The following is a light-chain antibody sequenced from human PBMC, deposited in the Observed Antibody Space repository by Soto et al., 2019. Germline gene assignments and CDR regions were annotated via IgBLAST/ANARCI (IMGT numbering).Light chain of an antibody. V-gene: IGKV1-5*03. Sequence: DIQMTQSPSTLSASVGDRVTITCRASQSISSWLAWYQQKPGKAPKLLIYKASTLESGVPSRFSGSGSGTEFTLTISSLQPDDFATYYCQQSFTFGPGT. CDR3: QQSFT. CDR2: KAS. CDR1: QSISSW. J-gene: IGKJ3*01.